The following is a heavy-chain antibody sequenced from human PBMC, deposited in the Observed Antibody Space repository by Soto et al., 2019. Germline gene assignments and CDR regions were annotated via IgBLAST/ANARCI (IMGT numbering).Heavy chain of an antibody. CDR2: ISSSSSYI. V-gene: IGHV3-21*01. CDR3: ARDRQYQLLFRDQYYYYYGMGV. J-gene: IGHJ6*02. Sequence: LRLSCAASGFTFSSYSMNWVRQAPGKGLEWVSSISSSSSYIYYADSVKGRFTISRDNAKNSLYLQMNSLRAEDTAVYYCARDRQYQLLFRDQYYYYYGMGVWGQGTTVTVSS. CDR1: GFTFSSYS. D-gene: IGHD2-2*01.